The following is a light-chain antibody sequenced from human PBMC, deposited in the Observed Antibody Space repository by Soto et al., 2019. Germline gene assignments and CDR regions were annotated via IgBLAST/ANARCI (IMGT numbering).Light chain of an antibody. J-gene: IGKJ1*01. CDR1: QGISNTY. CDR2: GAS. CDR3: QQYGSSGT. V-gene: IGKV3-20*01. Sequence: EIVLTQSPDTLSLSPGERATLSCRASQGISNTYLAWYQQKPGQAPRLLIYGASFRATGIPDRFTGSGSGTDFTLTITRLEPEDFAVYYCQQYGSSGTFGQGTKVEIK.